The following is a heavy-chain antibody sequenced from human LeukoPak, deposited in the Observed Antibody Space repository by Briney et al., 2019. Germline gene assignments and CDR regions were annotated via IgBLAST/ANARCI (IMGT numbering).Heavy chain of an antibody. J-gene: IGHJ5*01. Sequence: ASVKVSCKASGYTFTGYYIHWVRQAPGQGLEWMGWIHPNSGGTNFAQKFQGRVTMTRDSSISTAYMEVSSLRSDDTAVYYCARAPAGGPLRFFDYWGHGPLVTVSS. CDR3: ARAPAGGPLRFFDY. CDR1: GYTFTGYY. V-gene: IGHV1-2*02. CDR2: IHPNSGGT. D-gene: IGHD3-3*01.